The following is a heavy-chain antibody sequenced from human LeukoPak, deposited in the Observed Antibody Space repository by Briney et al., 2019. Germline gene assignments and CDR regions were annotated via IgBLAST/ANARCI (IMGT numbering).Heavy chain of an antibody. CDR1: KFTVNSNY. D-gene: IGHD3-22*01. CDR2: LYADGKT. J-gene: IGHJ4*02. CDR3: VRESEYHFDHSASFDY. Sequence: GGSLRLSCAASKFTVNSNYLNWVRQAPGKGLEWVSVLYADGKTYYVDSVKGRFAISRDNSKNNLYLQMNSLRAEDTAVYYCVRESEYHFDHSASFDYWGQGTLVTVSS. V-gene: IGHV3-66*02.